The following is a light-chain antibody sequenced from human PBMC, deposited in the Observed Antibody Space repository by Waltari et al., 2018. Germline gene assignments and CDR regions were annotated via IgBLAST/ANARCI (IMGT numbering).Light chain of an antibody. Sequence: DIVLLHSPRALSLSLGERVTLSCRASQSVGRYLACYQQKPGQAPRLLIYDTTSRATGTPGRFSGSGSGTDFSLAISSLEPEDFAVYFCQHYVNLPVTFGQGTKVEI. CDR3: QHYVNLPVT. CDR1: QSVGRY. CDR2: DTT. V-gene: IGKV3-20*01. J-gene: IGKJ1*01.